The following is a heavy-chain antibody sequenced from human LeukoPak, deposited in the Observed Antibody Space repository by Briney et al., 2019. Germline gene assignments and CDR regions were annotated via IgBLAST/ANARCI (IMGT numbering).Heavy chain of an antibody. CDR2: IYYTGST. CDR3: ARNLIPEQLVLNF. D-gene: IGHD6-13*01. V-gene: IGHV4-59*01. J-gene: IGHJ4*02. Sequence: ASETLSLTCTVSGGSICNYYWKWIRQPPGKGLGWIGYIYYTGSTNYNPSLKSRVTMSVDTSKNQFSLNLRSVTPEDTAVYYCARNLIPEQLVLNFWGQGTLVTVSS. CDR1: GGSICNYY.